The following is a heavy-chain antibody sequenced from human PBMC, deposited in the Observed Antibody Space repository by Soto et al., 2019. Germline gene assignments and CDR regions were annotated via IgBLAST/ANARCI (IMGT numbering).Heavy chain of an antibody. Sequence: AASVKVSYKASGYTFTSYDINWVRQATGQGLEWMGWMNPSSGNTGYAQKFQGRVTMTRNTSISTAYMELSSLRSEDTAVYYCARGRLDDYGDYSWFDPWGQGTLVTVSS. D-gene: IGHD4-17*01. J-gene: IGHJ5*02. V-gene: IGHV1-8*01. CDR3: ARGRLDDYGDYSWFDP. CDR2: MNPSSGNT. CDR1: GYTFTSYD.